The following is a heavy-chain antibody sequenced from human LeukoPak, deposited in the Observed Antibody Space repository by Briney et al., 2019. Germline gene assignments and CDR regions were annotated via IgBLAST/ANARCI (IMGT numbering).Heavy chain of an antibody. D-gene: IGHD4-11*01. J-gene: IGHJ4*02. V-gene: IGHV4-39*01. Sequence: SETLSLTCTVSGDSISSDTYQWGWIRQPPGKGLEWIGSIYYSGSTHYDSSLKSRVTISVDSSKTQFSLMLSSVTAADTAVYYCARHPSCTTVTHCCFDYWGQGTLVTVSS. CDR2: IYYSGST. CDR3: ARHPSCTTVTHCCFDY. CDR1: GDSISSDTYQ.